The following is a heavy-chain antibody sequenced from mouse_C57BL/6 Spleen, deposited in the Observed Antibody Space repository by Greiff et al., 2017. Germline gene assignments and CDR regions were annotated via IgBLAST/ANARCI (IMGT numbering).Heavy chain of an antibody. V-gene: IGHV1-18*01. CDR3: ARSYDYDFAWFAY. CDR2: INPNNGGT. Sequence: EVQGVESGPELVKPGASVKIPCKASGYTFTDYNMDWVKQSHGKSLEWIGDINPNNGGTIYNQKFKGKATLTVDKSSSTAYMELRSLTSEDTAVYYCARSYDYDFAWFAYWGQGTLVTVSA. J-gene: IGHJ3*01. D-gene: IGHD2-4*01. CDR1: GYTFTDYN.